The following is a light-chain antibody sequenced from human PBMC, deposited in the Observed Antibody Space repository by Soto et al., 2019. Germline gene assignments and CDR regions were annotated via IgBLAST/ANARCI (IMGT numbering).Light chain of an antibody. CDR3: QVWDSTTFVV. CDR2: RDY. Sequence: SSELTQPLSVSVALGQTARITCGGNNIGSKNVHWYQQKPGQAPVLVIYRDYNRPSGIPERFSDSNSGNTATLTISRAQAGDEADYYCQVWDSTTFVVFGGGTKVTVL. J-gene: IGLJ2*01. CDR1: NIGSKN. V-gene: IGLV3-9*01.